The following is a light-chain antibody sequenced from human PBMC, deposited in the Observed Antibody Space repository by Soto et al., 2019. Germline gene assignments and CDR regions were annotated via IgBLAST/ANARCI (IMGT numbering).Light chain of an antibody. CDR1: QSVSSY. CDR2: DAS. Sequence: EIVLTQSPATLSLSPGERATLSCRASQSVSSYLAWYQQKPGQAPRLLIYDASNRATGIPARFSGSGSGTDFTLTISSLEPENFAVYYCLQRSNWPPLTFGGGKKVEIK. V-gene: IGKV3-11*01. J-gene: IGKJ4*01. CDR3: LQRSNWPPLT.